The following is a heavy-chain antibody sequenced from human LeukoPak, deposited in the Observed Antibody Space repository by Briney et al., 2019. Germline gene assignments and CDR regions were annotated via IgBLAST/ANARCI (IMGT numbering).Heavy chain of an antibody. CDR2: IYYSGST. Sequence: SETLSLTCTVSGGSISSYYWSWIRQPPGKGLEWIGYIYYSGSTNYNPSLKSRVTISVDTSKNQFSLKLSSVTAADTAVYYCGRSRGLITMVLGGGGYYYMDVWGKGTTVTVSS. D-gene: IGHD3-10*01. V-gene: IGHV4-59*01. CDR1: GGSISSYY. CDR3: GRSRGLITMVLGGGGYYYMDV. J-gene: IGHJ6*03.